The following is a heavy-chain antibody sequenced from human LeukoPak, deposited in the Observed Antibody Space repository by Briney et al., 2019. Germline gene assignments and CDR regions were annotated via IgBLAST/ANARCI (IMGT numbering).Heavy chain of an antibody. D-gene: IGHD6-13*01. CDR3: ARDWGNSWPDALDI. J-gene: IGHJ3*02. CDR2: FDPEDGET. Sequence: ASVKVSCKVSGYTLTELSMHWVRQAPGKGLEWMGGFDPEDGETIYAQKFQGRVTMTTDTSTSTAYMELRSLRSDDTAVYYCARDWGNSWPDALDIWGQGTMVTVSS. V-gene: IGHV1-24*01. CDR1: GYTLTELS.